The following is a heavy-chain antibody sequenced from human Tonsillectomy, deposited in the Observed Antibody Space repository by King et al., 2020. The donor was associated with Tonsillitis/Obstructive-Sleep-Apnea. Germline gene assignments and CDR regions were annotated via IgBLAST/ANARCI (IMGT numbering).Heavy chain of an antibody. CDR1: GFTFSSYS. CDR2: ISRSSSYI. J-gene: IGHJ4*02. V-gene: IGHV3-21*01. D-gene: IGHD6-13*01. CDR3: AREYSSSWYLAFDY. Sequence: VQLVESGGGLVKPGGSLRLSCAASGFTFSSYSMNWVRQAPGKGREWVSSISRSSSYIFNADSLKGRFTISRDNAKNSLYLQMNSLRAEDTAVYYCAREYSSSWYLAFDYWGQGTLVTVSS.